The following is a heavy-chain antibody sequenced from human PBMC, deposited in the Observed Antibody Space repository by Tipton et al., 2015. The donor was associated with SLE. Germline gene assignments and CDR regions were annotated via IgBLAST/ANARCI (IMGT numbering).Heavy chain of an antibody. V-gene: IGHV4-34*01. CDR3: ARIHPNNYGDYGPFDY. CDR2: INHSGST. J-gene: IGHJ4*02. CDR1: GGSFSGYY. D-gene: IGHD4-17*01. Sequence: TLSLTCAVYGGSFSGYYWSWIRQPPGKALEWIGEINHSGSTNYNPSLKSRVTISVDTSKNQFSLKVTSVTAADTAVYYCARIHPNNYGDYGPFDYWGQGILVTVSS.